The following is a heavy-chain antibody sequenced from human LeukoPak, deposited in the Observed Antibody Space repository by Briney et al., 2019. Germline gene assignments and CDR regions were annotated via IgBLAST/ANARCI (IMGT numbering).Heavy chain of an antibody. CDR1: GGSISSYY. V-gene: IGHV4-59*12. Sequence: MSSETLSLTCTVSGGSISSYYWSWIRQPPGKGLEWIGYIYYSGSTNYNPSLKSRVTISVDRSKNQFSLKLSSVTAADTAVYYCARALGSRYGMDVWGQGTTVTVSS. D-gene: IGHD2-15*01. CDR2: IYYSGST. J-gene: IGHJ6*02. CDR3: ARALGSRYGMDV.